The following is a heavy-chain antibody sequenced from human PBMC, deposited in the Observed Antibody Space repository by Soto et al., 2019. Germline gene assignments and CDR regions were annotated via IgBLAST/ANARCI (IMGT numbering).Heavy chain of an antibody. CDR3: ARHSNEYRKSLDY. V-gene: IGHV4-59*08. CDR1: GGSISGYY. J-gene: IGHJ4*02. CDR2: IPYSGSS. D-gene: IGHD1-1*01. Sequence: QLQLQESGPGLVKPSETLSLTCTVSGGSISGYYWSWIRQPPGKGLEWIAYIPYSGSSNSNPSLKSRVTISVDTARNQFSLKLTSVTAADTAVYYCARHSNEYRKSLDYWGQGTLVTVSS.